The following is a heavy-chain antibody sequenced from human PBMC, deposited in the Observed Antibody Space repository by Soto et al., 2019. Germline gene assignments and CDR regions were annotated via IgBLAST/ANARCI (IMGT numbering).Heavy chain of an antibody. D-gene: IGHD2-15*01. J-gene: IGHJ6*02. CDR2: ISSSSSTI. Sequence: GGSLRLSCAASGFTFSSYSMNWVRQAPGKGLEWVSYISSSSSTIYYADSVKGRFTISRDNAKNSLYLQMNSLRAEDTAVYYCASEYCSGGRCYYYGMDFWGQGTTVTVSS. CDR3: ASEYCSGGRCYYYGMDF. CDR1: GFTFSSYS. V-gene: IGHV3-48*01.